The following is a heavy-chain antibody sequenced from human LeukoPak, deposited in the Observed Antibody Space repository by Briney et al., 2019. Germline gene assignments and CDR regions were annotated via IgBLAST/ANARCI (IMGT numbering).Heavy chain of an antibody. CDR1: GGSVSSGSYY. D-gene: IGHD4-17*01. V-gene: IGHV4-61*01. Sequence: PSETLSLTCTVSGGSVSSGSYYWSWIRQPPGKGLEWIGYIYYSGSSNYNPSLKSRATMSLDTSKKQFSLKLSSVTAADTAVYSCARGLTTVTTFNWFDPWGQGTLVAVSS. J-gene: IGHJ5*02. CDR2: IYYSGSS. CDR3: ARGLTTVTTFNWFDP.